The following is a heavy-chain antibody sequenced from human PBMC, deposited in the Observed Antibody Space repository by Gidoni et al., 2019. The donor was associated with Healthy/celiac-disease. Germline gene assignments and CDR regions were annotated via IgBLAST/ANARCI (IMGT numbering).Heavy chain of an antibody. Sequence: QVQLVESGGGVVQPGRSLRLSCAASGFTFSSYGMHWVRQAPGKGLEWVAVIWYDGSNKYYADSVKGRFTISRDNSKNTLYLQMNSLRAEDTAVYYCTGGITSPAQGANYYYYGMDVWGQGTTVTVSS. CDR2: IWYDGSNK. CDR3: TGGITSPAQGANYYYYGMDV. D-gene: IGHD3-16*01. CDR1: GFTFSSYG. V-gene: IGHV3-33*01. J-gene: IGHJ6*02.